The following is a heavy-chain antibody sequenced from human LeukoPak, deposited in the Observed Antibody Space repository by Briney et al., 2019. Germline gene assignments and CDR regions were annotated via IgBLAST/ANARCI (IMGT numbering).Heavy chain of an antibody. D-gene: IGHD2-15*01. J-gene: IGHJ4*02. CDR1: GYTFTDYY. Sequence: ASVKVSCKASGYTFTDYYMHWVRQAPGQGLEWMGWINPNSGGTNYAQKFQGRVTMTRDTSISTAYMELSRLRSDDTAVYYCARASQEGWPTGPLKWGQGTLVTVSS. V-gene: IGHV1-2*02. CDR3: ARASQEGWPTGPLK. CDR2: INPNSGGT.